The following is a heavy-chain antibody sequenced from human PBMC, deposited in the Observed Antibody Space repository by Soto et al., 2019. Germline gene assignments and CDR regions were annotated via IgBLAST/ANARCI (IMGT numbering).Heavy chain of an antibody. CDR1: GFTFSNAW. V-gene: IGHV3-15*01. CDR3: TTGYDLTGNAFDI. CDR2: IKSKTDGGTT. D-gene: IGHD7-27*01. Sequence: PGGSLRLSCATSGFTFSNAWMSWVRQAPGKGLEWVGRIKSKTDGGTTDYAAPVKGRFTISRDDSKNTLYLQMNSLKTEDTAVYYCTTGYDLTGNAFDIWGQGTMVTVSS. J-gene: IGHJ3*02.